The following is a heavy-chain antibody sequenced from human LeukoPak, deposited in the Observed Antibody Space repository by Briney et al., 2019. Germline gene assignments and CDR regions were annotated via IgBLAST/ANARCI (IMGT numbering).Heavy chain of an antibody. V-gene: IGHV4-38-2*02. CDR2: IYHSGTS. CDR3: ARDLGRYYDRGTLSAFDI. CDR1: GYSICSGYY. J-gene: IGHJ3*02. Sequence: SETLSLTCTVSGYSICSGYYWGWIRQPPGRGLEWIGSIYHSGTSYYNPSLKSRVTISVDTSKNQFSLNLSSVTAADTAVYYCARDLGRYYDRGTLSAFDIWGQGTMVTVSS. D-gene: IGHD3-9*01.